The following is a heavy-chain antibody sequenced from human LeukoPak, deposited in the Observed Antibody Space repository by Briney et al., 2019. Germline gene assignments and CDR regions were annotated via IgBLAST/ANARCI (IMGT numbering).Heavy chain of an antibody. J-gene: IGHJ5*02. CDR2: IIPIFGTA. CDR3: ARESYYDSSGYYRTTNWFDP. D-gene: IGHD3-22*01. V-gene: IGHV1-69*13. Sequence: SVKVSCKASGGTFSSYAISWVRQAPGQGLEWMGGIIPIFGTASYAQKFQGRVTITADESTSTAYMELSSLRSEDTAVYYCARESYYDSSGYYRTTNWFDPWGQGTLVTVSS. CDR1: GGTFSSYA.